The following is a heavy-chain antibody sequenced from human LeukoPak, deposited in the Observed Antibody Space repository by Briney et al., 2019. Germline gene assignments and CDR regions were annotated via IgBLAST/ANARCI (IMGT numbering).Heavy chain of an antibody. V-gene: IGHV4-4*02. Sequence: SETLSLTCTVSLDSITSNFWSWVRQPPGKGLEWIGEIHRSGSPNYNPSLQSRVTISTDRSRNQIALELSSVTAADTAVYYCAREILGGFNPGAYWGQGTLVTVSS. CDR3: AREILGGFNPGAY. J-gene: IGHJ4*02. CDR2: IHRSGSP. CDR1: LDSITSNF. D-gene: IGHD1-14*01.